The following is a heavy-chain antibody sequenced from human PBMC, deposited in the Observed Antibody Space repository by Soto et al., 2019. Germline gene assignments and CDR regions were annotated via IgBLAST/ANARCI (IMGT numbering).Heavy chain of an antibody. CDR3: ASVRRDGYNAGSRDFYFDY. D-gene: IGHD5-12*01. CDR2: INPSGGST. CDR1: GYTFTSYH. J-gene: IGHJ4*02. Sequence: QVQLVQSGAEVKKPGASVQVSCKASGYTFTSYHMHWVRQAPGQGLEWMGIINPSGGSTSYAQKFQGRVSMTRDTSTSTVCMDLSRLRSEDTALYYCASVRRDGYNAGSRDFYFDYWGQGTLVTVSS. V-gene: IGHV1-46*03.